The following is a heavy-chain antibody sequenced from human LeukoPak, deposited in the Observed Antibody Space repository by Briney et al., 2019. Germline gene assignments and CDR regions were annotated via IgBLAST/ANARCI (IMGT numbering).Heavy chain of an antibody. CDR3: ASRPPHGHRVVFDY. CDR2: ISSSGSTI. V-gene: IGHV3-48*03. CDR1: GFTFTTYE. J-gene: IGHJ4*02. D-gene: IGHD2-15*01. Sequence: GGSLRLSCAASGFTFTTYEMNWVRQAPTKGLEWLSYISSSGSTIYYADSVKGRFTISRDNAKNSLYLQMNSLRAEDTAVYYCASRPPHGHRVVFDYWGQGTLVTVSS.